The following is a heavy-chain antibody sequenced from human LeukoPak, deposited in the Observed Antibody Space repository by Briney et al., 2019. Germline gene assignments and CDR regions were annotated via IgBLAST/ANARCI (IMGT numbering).Heavy chain of an antibody. Sequence: GGSLRLSCAASGFTFSYAWMSWVRQPPGTGLEWVGRIKSKANGGTADYAAPVKGRFTISRDDSKNTLYLQMNSLKTEDTAVYYCTTESRDGYCSGGSCRHWGQGTLVTVSS. CDR1: GFTFSYAW. CDR3: TTESRDGYCSGGSCRH. CDR2: IKSKANGGTA. J-gene: IGHJ4*02. D-gene: IGHD2-15*01. V-gene: IGHV3-15*01.